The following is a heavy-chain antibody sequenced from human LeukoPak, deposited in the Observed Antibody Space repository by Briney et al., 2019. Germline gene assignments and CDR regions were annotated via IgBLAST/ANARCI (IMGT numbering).Heavy chain of an antibody. CDR1: GGSIKSYY. D-gene: IGHD5-18*01. Sequence: SETLSLTCTVSGGSIKSYYWSWIRQPAGEGLEWLGHIYASGTTNYNPSLNSRVTMSVDTSKDQFSLRLASVTAADTAVYYCARVADRFGYNYGIDEYFDYWGQGTLVTVSS. V-gene: IGHV4-4*07. CDR3: ARVADRFGYNYGIDEYFDY. J-gene: IGHJ4*02. CDR2: IYASGTT.